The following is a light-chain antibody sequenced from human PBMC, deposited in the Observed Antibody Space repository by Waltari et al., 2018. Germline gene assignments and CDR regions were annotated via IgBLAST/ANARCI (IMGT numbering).Light chain of an antibody. J-gene: IGKJ1*01. V-gene: IGKV1-39*01. CDR3: QQSYSHTRT. CDR1: QSISSY. Sequence: DIHMTQFPSSLSTSVGDRVTITCRASQSISSYLNWYQQKPGKAPKLLIYAASSLQSGVPSRFSGRESGRDFTLIISSLQPEDFATYYCQQSYSHTRTFGQGTKVEIK. CDR2: AAS.